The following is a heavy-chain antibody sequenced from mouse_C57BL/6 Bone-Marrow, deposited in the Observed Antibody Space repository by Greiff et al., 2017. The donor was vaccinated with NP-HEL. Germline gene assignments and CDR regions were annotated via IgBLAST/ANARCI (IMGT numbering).Heavy chain of an antibody. CDR1: GFTFTDYY. Sequence: EVQRVESGGGLVQPGGSLSLSCAASGFTFTDYYMSWVRQPPGKALEWLGFIRNKANGYTTEYSASVKGRFTSSRDNSQSILYLQMNALRAEDSATYYCERSSRWLLDYWGQGTTLTVSS. J-gene: IGHJ2*01. CDR2: IRNKANGYTT. CDR3: ERSSRWLLDY. V-gene: IGHV7-3*01. D-gene: IGHD2-3*01.